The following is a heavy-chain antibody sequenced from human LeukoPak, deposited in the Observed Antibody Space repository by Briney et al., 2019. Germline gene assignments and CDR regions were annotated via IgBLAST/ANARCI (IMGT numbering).Heavy chain of an antibody. J-gene: IGHJ3*02. CDR3: ARAGYGDHYWGRAFNI. V-gene: IGHV1-2*02. CDR1: GYTFTGYY. CDR2: INPNSGGT. D-gene: IGHD4-17*01. Sequence: ASVKVSCKASGYTFTGYYMHWVRQAPGQGLEWMGWINPNSGGTNSVQKFQGRVTMTRDTSISTAYMELSRLRSDDTALYYCARAGYGDHYWGRAFNIWGQGTMVTVSS.